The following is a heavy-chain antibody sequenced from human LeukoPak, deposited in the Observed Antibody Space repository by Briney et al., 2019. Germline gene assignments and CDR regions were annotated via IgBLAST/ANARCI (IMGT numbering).Heavy chain of an antibody. CDR3: ARALLTGIPTRGYFDY. J-gene: IGHJ4*02. CDR1: GFTFSFYS. D-gene: IGHD1-1*01. Sequence: GGSLRLSCAASGFTFSFYSMDWVRQAPGKGLDWVSHISTTSSTIYYADSVRGRFTISRDNAKNSLYLQMNSLRDDDTAVYYCARALLTGIPTRGYFDYWGQGTLVTVSS. CDR2: ISTTSSTI. V-gene: IGHV3-48*02.